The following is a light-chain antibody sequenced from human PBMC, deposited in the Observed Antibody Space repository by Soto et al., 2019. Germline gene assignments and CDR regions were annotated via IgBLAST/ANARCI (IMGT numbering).Light chain of an antibody. CDR2: GAS. J-gene: IGKJ1*01. V-gene: IGKV1-39*01. CDR1: QSISSW. Sequence: DLQMTQSPSTLSASVGDRVTITCRASQSISSWLAWYQQKPGKAPKVVIYGASNLQSGVPSRFSGSGSGTGFTLTISTLQPEDFATYFCQQSYNTPWTFGQGTKVDIK. CDR3: QQSYNTPWT.